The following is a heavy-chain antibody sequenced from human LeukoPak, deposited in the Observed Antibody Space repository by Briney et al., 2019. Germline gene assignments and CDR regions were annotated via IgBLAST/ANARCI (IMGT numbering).Heavy chain of an antibody. V-gene: IGHV3-21*01. D-gene: IGHD6-13*01. CDR3: ARVSLYSSSWQNWFVP. CDR2: ISSSSSYI. CDR1: GSTFSSYS. J-gene: IGHJ5*02. Sequence: GGSLRLSCAASGSTFSSYSMNWVRQAPGKGLEWVSSISSSSSYIYYADSVKGRFTISRDNAKNSLYLQMNSLRAEDTAVYYCARVSLYSSSWQNWFVPWGQGTLVTVSS.